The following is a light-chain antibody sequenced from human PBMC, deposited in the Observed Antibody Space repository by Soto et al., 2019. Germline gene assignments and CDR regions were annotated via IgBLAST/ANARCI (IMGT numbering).Light chain of an antibody. CDR2: EDN. Sequence: NFMLTQPHSVAESPGKTVIISCTRSSGSIASNYVQWYQQRPGSSPTTLIYEDNQRPSGVPDRFSGSIDSSSNFASLTISGLETEDEADYRCQSYDATNQVFGGGTKLTVL. CDR3: QSYDATNQV. J-gene: IGLJ3*02. V-gene: IGLV6-57*01. CDR1: SGSIASNY.